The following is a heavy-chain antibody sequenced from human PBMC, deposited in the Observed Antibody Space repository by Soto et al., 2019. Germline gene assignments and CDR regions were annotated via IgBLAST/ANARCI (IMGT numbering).Heavy chain of an antibody. CDR1: GFTFDDYA. CDR3: AKVLFSSGASHDYYYGMDV. J-gene: IGHJ6*02. CDR2: ISWNSGSI. Sequence: DVQLVESGGGLVQPGRSLRLSCAASGFTFDDYAMHWVRQAPGKGLEWVSGISWNSGSIGYADSVKGRFTISRDNAKNSLYLQMNSLRAEDTALYYCAKVLFSSGASHDYYYGMDVWGQGTTVTVSS. D-gene: IGHD6-19*01. V-gene: IGHV3-9*01.